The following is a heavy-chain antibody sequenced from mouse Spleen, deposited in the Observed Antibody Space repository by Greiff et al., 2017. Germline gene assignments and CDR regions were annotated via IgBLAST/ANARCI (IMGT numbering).Heavy chain of an antibody. J-gene: IGHJ4*01. CDR2: IRNKANGYTT. Sequence: EVHLVESGGGLVQPGGSLSLSCAASGFTFTDYYMSWVRQPPGKALEWLGFIRNKANGYTTEYSASVKGRFTISRDNSQSILYLQMNALRAEDSATYYCARYGLLYAMDYWGQGTSVTVSS. CDR1: GFTFTDYY. CDR3: ARYGLLYAMDY. V-gene: IGHV7-3*01. D-gene: IGHD1-1*01.